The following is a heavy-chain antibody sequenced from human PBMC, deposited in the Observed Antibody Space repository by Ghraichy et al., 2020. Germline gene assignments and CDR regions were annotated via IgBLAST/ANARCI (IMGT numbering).Heavy chain of an antibody. CDR3: ARLEAQYSGYDPTDGTKFDYYDMDV. J-gene: IGHJ6*03. V-gene: IGHV4-59*01. D-gene: IGHD5-12*01. Sequence: SETLSLTCSVSGNSIKTSSWSWIRQPPGKGLEFLGYILHSGTAKHSPSLKSRVTISRDTSKNQVSLTVNSVTAADTAVYYCARLEAQYSGYDPTDGTKFDYYDMDVWGEGTTVTVS. CDR2: ILHSGTA. CDR1: GNSIKTSS.